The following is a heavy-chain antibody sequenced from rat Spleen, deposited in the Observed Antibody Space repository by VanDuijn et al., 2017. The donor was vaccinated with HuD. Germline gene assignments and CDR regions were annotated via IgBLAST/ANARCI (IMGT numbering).Heavy chain of an antibody. CDR1: GFTFSTYW. Sequence: EVQLVESGGGLVQPGRSLKLSCVASGFTFSTYWMTWIRQAPGKGLEWVASITNTGGSIYYPDSVKGRFTISRDNAQNTLYLQMNSLRSEDTATYYCTRGGLYYFDYWGQGVMVTVSS. CDR3: TRGGLYYFDY. J-gene: IGHJ2*01. CDR2: ITNTGGSI. V-gene: IGHV5-31*01.